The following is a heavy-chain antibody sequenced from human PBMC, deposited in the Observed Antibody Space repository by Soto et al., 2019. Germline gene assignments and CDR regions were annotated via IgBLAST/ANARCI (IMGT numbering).Heavy chain of an antibody. J-gene: IGHJ3*02. D-gene: IGHD5-12*01. CDR1: GYTFTGYY. CDR3: ARGRHIVATNDAFDI. Sequence: ASVKVSCKASGYTFTGYYMHWVRQAPGQGLEWMGWINPNSGGTNYAQKFQGWVTMTRDTSISTAYTELSRLRSDDTAVYYCARGRHIVATNDAFDIWGQGTMVTVSS. V-gene: IGHV1-2*04. CDR2: INPNSGGT.